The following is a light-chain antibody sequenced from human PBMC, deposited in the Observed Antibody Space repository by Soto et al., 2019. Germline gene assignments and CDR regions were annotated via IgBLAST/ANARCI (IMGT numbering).Light chain of an antibody. Sequence: EIVLTQSPATLSLSPGERATLSFRASQSVSSYLALYQQKPGQAPRLLIYDASSRATGIPDRFTGSGSGTDFTLTISRLEPEDFAVYYCQQYGTSRTFGQGTKVDIK. CDR1: QSVSSY. V-gene: IGKV3-20*01. J-gene: IGKJ1*01. CDR2: DAS. CDR3: QQYGTSRT.